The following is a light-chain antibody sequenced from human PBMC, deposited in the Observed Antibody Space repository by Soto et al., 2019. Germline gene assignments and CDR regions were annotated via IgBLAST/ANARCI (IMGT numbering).Light chain of an antibody. CDR3: LQDYNYSWT. V-gene: IGKV1-6*01. J-gene: IGKJ1*01. CDR1: EGIRND. Sequence: AIQMTQYPSSLSASVGDRVTITCRASEGIRNDLGWYQQKPGKAPKLLIYAASSLQSGVPSRFSGSGSGTDFTLTISSLQPEDFATYYCLQDYNYSWTFGQGTKVEIK. CDR2: AAS.